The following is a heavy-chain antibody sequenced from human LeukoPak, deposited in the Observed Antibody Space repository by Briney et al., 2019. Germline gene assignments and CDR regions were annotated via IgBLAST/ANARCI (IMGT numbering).Heavy chain of an antibody. CDR3: ARSSPAADFDY. CDR2: IIPILGIA. Sequence: SVKVSCKASGGTFSSYAISWVRQAPGQGLEWMGRIIPILGIANYAQKFQGRVTITADKSTSTACMELSSLRSEDTAVYYCARSSPAADFDYWGQGTLVTVSS. CDR1: GGTFSSYA. J-gene: IGHJ4*02. V-gene: IGHV1-69*04. D-gene: IGHD6-13*01.